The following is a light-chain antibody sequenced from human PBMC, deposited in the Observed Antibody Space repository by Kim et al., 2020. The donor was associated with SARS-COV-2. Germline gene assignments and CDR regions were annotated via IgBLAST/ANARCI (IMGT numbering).Light chain of an antibody. V-gene: IGLV2-14*04. Sequence: GQSITISCTGSSSDVGGYNYVSWYQQHPGKAPRLMIYDVRKRPSGVSNRFSGSKSGNTASLTISGLQAEDEADYYCSSYTSSSTWVFGGGTKLTVL. CDR2: DVR. CDR3: SSYTSSSTWV. CDR1: SSDVGGYNY. J-gene: IGLJ3*02.